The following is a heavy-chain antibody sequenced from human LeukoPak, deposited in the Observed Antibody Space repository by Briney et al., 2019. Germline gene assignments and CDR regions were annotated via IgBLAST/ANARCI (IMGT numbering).Heavy chain of an antibody. Sequence: GGPLRLSCAASGFTFSTYAMHWVRQAPGKGLEWVTIISYAGNNKYYADSVKGRFTISRDNWKNTLYLQMNSLRAEDTAAYYCARDGGAVALGAFDIWGQGKMVTVSS. CDR2: ISYAGNNK. V-gene: IGHV3-30*14. J-gene: IGHJ3*02. CDR1: GFTFSTYA. CDR3: ARDGGAVALGAFDI. D-gene: IGHD6-19*01.